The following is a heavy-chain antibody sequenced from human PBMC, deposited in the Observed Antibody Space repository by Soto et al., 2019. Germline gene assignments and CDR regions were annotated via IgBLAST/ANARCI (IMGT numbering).Heavy chain of an antibody. Sequence: QVQLVQSGAEVKKPGASVKVSCKASGYTFNSYAMHLVRQAPGQRLEWMGWINAGNGNTKYSQKLQGRVTITRDTSASTAYMELSSLRSEDTAVYYCARVGYDILTGWGWFDPWGQGTLVTVSS. CDR3: ARVGYDILTGWGWFDP. CDR2: INAGNGNT. D-gene: IGHD3-9*01. CDR1: GYTFNSYA. J-gene: IGHJ5*02. V-gene: IGHV1-3*01.